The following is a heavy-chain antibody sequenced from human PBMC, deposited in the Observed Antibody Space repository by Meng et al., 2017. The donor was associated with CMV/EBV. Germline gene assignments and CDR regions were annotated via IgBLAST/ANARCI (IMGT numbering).Heavy chain of an antibody. Sequence: SETLSLTCTVSGGSISSYYWSWIRQPPGKGLEWIGYIYYSGSTNYNPSLKSRVTISVDTSKYQFSLKLSSLRSEDTAVYYCASGSFPYYFDYWGQGTLVTVSS. CDR1: GGSISSYY. V-gene: IGHV4-59*01. J-gene: IGHJ4*02. CDR3: ASGSFPYYFDY. D-gene: IGHD2/OR15-2a*01. CDR2: IYYSGST.